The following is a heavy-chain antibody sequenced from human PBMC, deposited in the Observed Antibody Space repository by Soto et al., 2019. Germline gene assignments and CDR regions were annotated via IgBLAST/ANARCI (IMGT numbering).Heavy chain of an antibody. J-gene: IGHJ6*02. CDR2: ISWDGGST. D-gene: IGHD6-13*01. CDR1: GFTFDDYT. CDR3: AKGLYSSSWYPPPPPFYYYYGMDV. V-gene: IGHV3-43*01. Sequence: EVQLVESGGVVVQPGGSLRLSCAASGFTFDDYTMHWVRQAPGKGLEWVSLISWDGGSTYYADSVKGRFTISRDNSKNSLYLQMNSLRTEDTALYYCAKGLYSSSWYPPPPPFYYYYGMDVWGQGTTVTVSS.